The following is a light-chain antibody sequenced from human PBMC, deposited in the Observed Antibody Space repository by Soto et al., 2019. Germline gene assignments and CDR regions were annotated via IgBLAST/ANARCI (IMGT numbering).Light chain of an antibody. J-gene: IGKJ1*01. CDR3: QQYGSSPWT. CDR1: QSVSSSY. Sequence: EIVLTQSPGTLSLSPGERATLSCRASQSVSSSYLAWYQQKPGQAPRLLIDGASSRATGIPDMFSGSGSGTDFTLNISRLEPEDFAVYYCQQYGSSPWTFGQGTKVEIK. CDR2: GAS. V-gene: IGKV3-20*01.